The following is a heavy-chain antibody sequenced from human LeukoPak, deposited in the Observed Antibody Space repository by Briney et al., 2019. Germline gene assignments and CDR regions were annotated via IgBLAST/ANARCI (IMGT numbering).Heavy chain of an antibody. CDR3: ARDRDIVVVTAFYYFDY. CDR2: IIPIFGTA. J-gene: IGHJ4*02. D-gene: IGHD2-21*02. CDR1: GGTFSSYA. Sequence: SVKVSCKASGGTFSSYAISWVRQAPGQGLEWMGRIIPIFGTANYAQKFQGRVTITTDESTSTAYMELSSLRSEDTAVYYYARDRDIVVVTAFYYFDYWGQGTLVTVSS. V-gene: IGHV1-69*05.